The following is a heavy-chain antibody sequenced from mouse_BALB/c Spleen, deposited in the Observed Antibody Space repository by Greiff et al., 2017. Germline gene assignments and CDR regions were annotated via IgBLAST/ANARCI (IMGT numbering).Heavy chain of an antibody. Sequence: LVKPGASMKISCKASGYSFTGYTMNWVKQSHGKNLEWIGLINPYNGGTSYNQKFKGKATLTVDKSSSTAYMELLSLTSEDSAVYYCAREKVQEGYYAMDYWGQGTSVTVSS. J-gene: IGHJ4*01. D-gene: IGHD2-14*01. CDR3: AREKVQEGYYAMDY. CDR1: GYSFTGYT. V-gene: IGHV1-26*01. CDR2: INPYNGGT.